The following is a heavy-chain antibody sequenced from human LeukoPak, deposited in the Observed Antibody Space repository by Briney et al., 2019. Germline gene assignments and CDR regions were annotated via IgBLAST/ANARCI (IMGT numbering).Heavy chain of an antibody. CDR2: ISSGSSTI. CDR1: GFTFSSYS. J-gene: IGHJ3*02. D-gene: IGHD2-21*02. CDR3: ARENIVVVTAIRDAFDI. V-gene: IGHV3-48*02. Sequence: GGSLRLSCAASGFTFSSYSMNWVRQAPGKGLEWVSYISSGSSTIYYADSVKGRFTISRDNAKDSLCLQMNSLRDEDTAVYYCARENIVVVTAIRDAFDIWGQGTMVTVSS.